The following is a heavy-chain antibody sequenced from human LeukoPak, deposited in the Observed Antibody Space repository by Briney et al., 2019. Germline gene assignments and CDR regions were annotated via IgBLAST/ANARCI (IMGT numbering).Heavy chain of an antibody. CDR1: GFTFSSYS. CDR3: ARGGDYDILTPVDY. D-gene: IGHD3-9*01. V-gene: IGHV3-21*01. Sequence: GGSLRLSCTDSGFTFSSYSMNWVRQAPGKGLEWVSSISSSSSYIYYADSVKGRFTISRDNAKNSLYLQMNSLRAEDTAVYYCARGGDYDILTPVDYWGQGTLVTVSS. J-gene: IGHJ4*02. CDR2: ISSSSSYI.